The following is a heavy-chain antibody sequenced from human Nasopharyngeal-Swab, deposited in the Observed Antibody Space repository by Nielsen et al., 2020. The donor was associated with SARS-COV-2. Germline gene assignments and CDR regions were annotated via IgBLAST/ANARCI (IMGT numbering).Heavy chain of an antibody. CDR2: INAGNGNT. J-gene: IGHJ4*02. D-gene: IGHD6-19*01. V-gene: IGHV1-3*01. CDR3: ARGVDSVAGDY. Sequence: CVVPVPGQRLEWMGWINAGNGNTKYSQKFQGRVTITRDTSASTAYMELSSLRSEDTAVYYCARGVDSVAGDYWGQGTLVTVSS.